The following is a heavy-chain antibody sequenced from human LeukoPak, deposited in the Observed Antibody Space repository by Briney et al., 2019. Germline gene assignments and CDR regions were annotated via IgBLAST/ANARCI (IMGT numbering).Heavy chain of an antibody. D-gene: IGHD4-23*01. CDR1: GFTFSSYS. CDR2: ISNNDRIR. V-gene: IGHV3-48*01. CDR3: AKYGGDYYYYYGMDV. J-gene: IGHJ6*02. Sequence: GGSLRLSCATSGFTFSSYSIIWVRQAPGKGLEWVSYISNNDRIRYFADAVKGRFSISRDSAKKSVYLQMDSLRAEDTALFYCAKYGGDYYYYYGMDVWGQGTTVTVSS.